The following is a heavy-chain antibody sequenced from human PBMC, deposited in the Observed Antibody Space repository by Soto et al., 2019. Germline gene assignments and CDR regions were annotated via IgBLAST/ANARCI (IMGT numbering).Heavy chain of an antibody. D-gene: IGHD3-3*01. CDR1: GGTFSGYA. CDR2: IVPLFGTS. CDR3: ATGLEWRGPG. Sequence: QVQLVQSGAEVKKPGSSVKVSCKASGGTFSGYAISWVRQAPGEGLEWMGGIVPLFGTSNYAQIFQGRVTITADASTSTAYMELNNLRSQDTAVYYCATGLEWRGPGWGQGTLVTVSS. J-gene: IGHJ4*02. V-gene: IGHV1-69*01.